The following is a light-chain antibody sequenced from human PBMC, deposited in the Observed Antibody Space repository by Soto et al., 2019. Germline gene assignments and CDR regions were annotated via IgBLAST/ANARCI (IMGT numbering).Light chain of an antibody. Sequence: EIVFTQSPGTLSLSPGERATLSCRASQSVSSSYLAWYQQNPGQAPRLLIYGASTRATGIPARFSGSGSGTEFTLTISSLQSEDFAVYYCQQYSIWRTFGQGTKVDIK. CDR1: QSVSSSY. V-gene: IGKV3-20*01. CDR2: GAS. CDR3: QQYSIWRT. J-gene: IGKJ1*01.